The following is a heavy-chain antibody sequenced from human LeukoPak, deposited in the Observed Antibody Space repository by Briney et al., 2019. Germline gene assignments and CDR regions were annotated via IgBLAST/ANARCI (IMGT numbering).Heavy chain of an antibody. Sequence: SETLSLTCTVSGGSISSSSYYWGWIRQPPGKRLEWIGSIYYSGSTYYNPSLKSRVTISVDTSKNQFSLKLSSVTAADTAVYYCARFRGFRVVAGSWFDPWGQGTLVTVSS. CDR1: GGSISSSSYY. CDR2: IYYSGST. V-gene: IGHV4-39*01. CDR3: ARFRGFRVVAGSWFDP. D-gene: IGHD3-3*01. J-gene: IGHJ5*02.